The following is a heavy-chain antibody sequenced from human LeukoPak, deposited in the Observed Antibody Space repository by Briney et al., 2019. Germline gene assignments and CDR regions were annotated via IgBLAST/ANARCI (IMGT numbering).Heavy chain of an antibody. CDR3: ARHVPYYDFWSGYPISPFDY. CDR1: GGSISSSSYY. D-gene: IGHD3-3*01. J-gene: IGHJ4*02. CDR2: IYYSGST. Sequence: SETLSLTCTVSGGSISSSSYYWGWIRQPPGKGLEWIVSIYYSGSTYYNPSLKSRVTISVDTSKNQFSLKLSSVTAADTAVYYCARHVPYYDFWSGYPISPFDYWGQGTLVTVSS. V-gene: IGHV4-39*01.